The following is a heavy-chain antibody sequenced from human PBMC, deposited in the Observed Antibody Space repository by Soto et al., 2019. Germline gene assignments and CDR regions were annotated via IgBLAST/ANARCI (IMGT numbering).Heavy chain of an antibody. CDR3: TTPQLYYGMDV. Sequence: EVQLVESGGGLVQPGGSLKLSCAASGFTFSGSAMHWVRQASGKGLEWVGRIRTKAKSYATAYAASVKGRFTISRDDSKNTAYMQMNSLKTEDTAVYYCTTPQLYYGMDVWGQGTTVTVSS. CDR2: IRTKAKSYAT. J-gene: IGHJ6*02. V-gene: IGHV3-73*02. CDR1: GFTFSGSA. D-gene: IGHD3-10*01.